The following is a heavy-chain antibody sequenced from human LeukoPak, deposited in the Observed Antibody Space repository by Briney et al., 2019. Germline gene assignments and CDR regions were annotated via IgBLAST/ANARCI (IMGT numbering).Heavy chain of an antibody. V-gene: IGHV1-69*13. CDR3: ARDGQPDILTGRFDP. J-gene: IGHJ5*02. Sequence: SVKVSCKASGGTFSSYAISWVRQAPGQGLEWMGGIIPIFGTANYAQKFQGRVTITADESTSTAYMELSSLRSEDTAMYYCARDGQPDILTGRFDPWGQGTLVTVSS. CDR1: GGTFSSYA. D-gene: IGHD3-9*01. CDR2: IIPIFGTA.